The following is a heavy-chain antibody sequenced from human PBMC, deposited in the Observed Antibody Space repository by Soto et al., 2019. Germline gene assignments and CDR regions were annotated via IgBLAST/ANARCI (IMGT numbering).Heavy chain of an antibody. CDR2: IYTSGST. D-gene: IGHD1-26*01. Sequence: SETLSLTCTVSGGPISSYYWSWIRQPAGKGLEWIGRIYTSGSTNYNPSLKSRVTMSVDTSKNQFSLKLSSVTAADTAVYYCARDHGVGATRGMDVWGQGTMVTVSS. CDR3: ARDHGVGATRGMDV. V-gene: IGHV4-4*07. CDR1: GGPISSYY. J-gene: IGHJ6*02.